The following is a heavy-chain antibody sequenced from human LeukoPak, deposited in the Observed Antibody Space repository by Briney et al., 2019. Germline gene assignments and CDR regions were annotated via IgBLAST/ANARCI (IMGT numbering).Heavy chain of an antibody. CDR3: VRDVWGDRDSYFDY. Sequence: PGRSLRLSCAASGFTFSSYGMHWVRQAPGKGLEWVAVISYDGSNKYYADSVKGRFTISRDNSKNTLYLQMDSLRAEDTAVYYCVRDVWGDRDSYFDYWGQGTLVTVSS. J-gene: IGHJ4*02. D-gene: IGHD2-21*01. CDR2: ISYDGSNK. V-gene: IGHV3-30*03. CDR1: GFTFSSYG.